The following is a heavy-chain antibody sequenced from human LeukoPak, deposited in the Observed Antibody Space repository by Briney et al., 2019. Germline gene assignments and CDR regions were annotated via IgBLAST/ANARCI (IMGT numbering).Heavy chain of an antibody. CDR3: AREGRQDYVYFDY. D-gene: IGHD4-17*01. V-gene: IGHV4-59*01. CDR2: INYSGNT. Sequence: PSETLSLTCTVSGGSISNYYRSWIRQPPGKGLEWIGYINYSGNTNYNPSLKSRVTISVDSSKNQFSLRLTSVTAADTAVYFCAREGRQDYVYFDYWGQGALVTVSS. J-gene: IGHJ4*02. CDR1: GGSISNYY.